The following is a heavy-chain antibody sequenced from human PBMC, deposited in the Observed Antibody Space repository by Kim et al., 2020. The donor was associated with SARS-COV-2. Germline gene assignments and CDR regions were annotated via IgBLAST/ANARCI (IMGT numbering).Heavy chain of an antibody. CDR2: IYSGGST. Sequence: GGSLRLSCAASGFTVSSNYMSWVRQAPGKGLEWVSVIYSGGSTYYADSVKGRFTISRDNSKNTLYLQMNSLRAEDTAVYNCARYLYCSGGSCYPFDYWGQGTLVTVSS. CDR1: GFTVSSNY. D-gene: IGHD2-15*01. V-gene: IGHV3-53*01. J-gene: IGHJ4*02. CDR3: ARYLYCSGGSCYPFDY.